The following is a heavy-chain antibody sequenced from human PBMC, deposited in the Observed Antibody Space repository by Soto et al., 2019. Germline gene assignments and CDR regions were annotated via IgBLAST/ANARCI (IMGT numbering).Heavy chain of an antibody. V-gene: IGHV3-33*01. Sequence: PGGSLRLSCAASGFSFRSYGMHWVRKAPGKGLEWVAVIWYDGSNKYYADSVRGRFTISRDDSRDSLYLQMNSLKIEDTAVYYCARLMGTSFDYWGQGTLVTVSS. CDR1: GFSFRSYG. J-gene: IGHJ4*02. D-gene: IGHD2-8*01. CDR2: IWYDGSNK. CDR3: ARLMGTSFDY.